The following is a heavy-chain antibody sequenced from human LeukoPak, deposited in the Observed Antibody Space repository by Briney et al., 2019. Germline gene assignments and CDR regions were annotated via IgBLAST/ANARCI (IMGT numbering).Heavy chain of an antibody. CDR1: GFPVSGNY. CDR2: IYAGGST. V-gene: IGHV3-53*01. J-gene: IGHJ4*02. CDR3: ARFGGSGYDY. Sequence: PGGSLRFSCAAPGFPVSGNYMSWVRQAPGKGLEWVSVIYAGGSTYYTDSVKGRFTISRENSKNTLYLQMNSLRAEDTAVYYCARFGGSGYDYWGQGTLVTVSS. D-gene: IGHD2-15*01.